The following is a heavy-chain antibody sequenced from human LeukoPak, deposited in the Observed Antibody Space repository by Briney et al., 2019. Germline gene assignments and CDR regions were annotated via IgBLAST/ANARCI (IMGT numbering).Heavy chain of an antibody. D-gene: IGHD1-26*01. CDR1: GFTFSSYA. CDR3: ATVGMGATIGY. V-gene: IGHV3-30-3*01. Sequence: GGSLRLSCAASGFTFSSYAMHWVRQAPGKGLEWVAVISNGNDKYSADSVKGRLTISRDNSKNTLYLQMNSLRVEDTAVYYCATVGMGATIGYWGQGTLVTVSS. CDR2: ISNGNDK. J-gene: IGHJ4*02.